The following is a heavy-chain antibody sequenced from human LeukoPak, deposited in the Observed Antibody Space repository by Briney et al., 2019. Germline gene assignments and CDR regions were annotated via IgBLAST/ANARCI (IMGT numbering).Heavy chain of an antibody. CDR3: ARDAYDFWSGYDGSWFDP. CDR1: GFTFSSYS. Sequence: GGSLRLSCAASGFTFSSYSMNWVRQAPGKGLEWVSSISSSSSYIYYADSVKGRFTISRDNAKNSLYLQMNSLRAEDTAVYYCARDAYDFWSGYDGSWFDPWGQGTLVTVSS. CDR2: ISSSSSYI. J-gene: IGHJ5*02. V-gene: IGHV3-21*01. D-gene: IGHD3-3*01.